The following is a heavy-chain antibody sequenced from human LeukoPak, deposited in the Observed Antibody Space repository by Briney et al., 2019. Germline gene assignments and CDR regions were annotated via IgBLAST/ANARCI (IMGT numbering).Heavy chain of an antibody. J-gene: IGHJ6*02. V-gene: IGHV3-11*04. CDR3: ARDAFETYYYYGMDV. D-gene: IGHD3-9*01. Sequence: GGSLRLSCAASGFTFSDYYMSWIRQAPGKGLEWVSYISSSGSTIYYADSVKGRFTISRDNSKNTLYLQMNSLRAEDTAVYYCARDAFETYYYYGMDVWGQGTTVTVSS. CDR2: ISSSGSTI. CDR1: GFTFSDYY.